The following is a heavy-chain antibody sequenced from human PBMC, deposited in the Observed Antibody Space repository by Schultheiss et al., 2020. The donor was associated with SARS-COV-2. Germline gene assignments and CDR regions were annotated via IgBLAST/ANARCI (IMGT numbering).Heavy chain of an antibody. V-gene: IGHV3-23*01. CDR2: ISGSGGST. Sequence: GGSLRLSCAASGFTFSSYAMSWVRQAPGKGLEWVSAISGSGGSTYYADSVKGRFTISRENAKNSLYLQMNSLRAGDTAVYYCARGVRGASGPSYYYYGMDVWGQGTTVTVSS. D-gene: IGHD3-10*01. CDR3: ARGVRGASGPSYYYYGMDV. CDR1: GFTFSSYA. J-gene: IGHJ6*02.